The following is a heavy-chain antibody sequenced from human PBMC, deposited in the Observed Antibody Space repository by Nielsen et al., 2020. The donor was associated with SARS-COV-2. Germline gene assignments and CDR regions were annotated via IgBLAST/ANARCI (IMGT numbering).Heavy chain of an antibody. CDR1: GFTFSSYA. Sequence: GESLKISCAASGFTFSSYAMSWVRQAPGKGLEWVSVIYSGGSSTYYADSVKGRFTISRDNSKNTLYLQINSLRAEDTAVYYCAKDADSSGYYYYFDYWGQGTLVTVSS. CDR3: AKDADSSGYYYYFDY. J-gene: IGHJ4*02. D-gene: IGHD3-22*01. V-gene: IGHV3-23*03. CDR2: IYSGGSST.